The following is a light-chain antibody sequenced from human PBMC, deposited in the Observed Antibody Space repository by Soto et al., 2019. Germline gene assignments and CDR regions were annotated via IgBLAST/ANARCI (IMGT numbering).Light chain of an antibody. CDR3: QQYNNWPQT. Sequence: EIVLTQSPVTLSLSPGERATLSCRASQSVSSYLAWYQQKPGQAPRLLIYDASSRATGIPARFSGSGSGTDFTLTISSLQSEDFAVYYCQQYNNWPQTFGQGTKVEIK. J-gene: IGKJ1*01. V-gene: IGKV3-11*01. CDR1: QSVSSY. CDR2: DAS.